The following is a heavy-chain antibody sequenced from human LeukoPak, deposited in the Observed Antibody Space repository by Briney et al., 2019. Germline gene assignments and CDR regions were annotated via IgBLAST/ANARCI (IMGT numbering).Heavy chain of an antibody. Sequence: GASVKVSCKASGYILSSYNMHWVRQAPGQGLEWLGIINPSGGSTSYAQKFQGRVTMTRDMSTSTVYMELSSLRSEDTAVYYCARAYSSSPRDAFAIWGQGTMVTVSS. V-gene: IGHV1-46*01. CDR1: GYILSSYN. CDR2: INPSGGST. J-gene: IGHJ3*02. D-gene: IGHD6-13*01. CDR3: ARAYSSSPRDAFAI.